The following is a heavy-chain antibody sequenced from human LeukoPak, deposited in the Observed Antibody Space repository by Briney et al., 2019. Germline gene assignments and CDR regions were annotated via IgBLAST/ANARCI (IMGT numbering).Heavy chain of an antibody. CDR3: ARGQSFYSSGWYFYYYYGMDV. J-gene: IGHJ6*02. V-gene: IGHV1-8*02. CDR1: GYTFTSYA. D-gene: IGHD6-19*01. CDR2: MNPNSGNT. Sequence: ASVKVSCKASGYTFTSYAMHWVRQAPGQRLEWMGWMNPNSGNTGYAQKFQGRVTMTRNTSISTAYMELSSLRSEDTAVYYCARGQSFYSSGWYFYYYYGMDVWGQGTTVTVSS.